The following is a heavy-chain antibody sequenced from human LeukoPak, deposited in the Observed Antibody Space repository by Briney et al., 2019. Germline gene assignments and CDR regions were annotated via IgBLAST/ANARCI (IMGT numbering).Heavy chain of an antibody. CDR2: IYSGGST. D-gene: IGHD6-19*01. CDR1: GFTVSSNY. Sequence: GGSLRLSCAASGFTVSSNYMSWVRQAPGKGLEWVSVIYSGGSTYYADSVKGRFTISRDNSKNTLYLQMNSLRAEDTAVYYCARARGGWYVFDYWGQGTLVTASS. V-gene: IGHV3-53*01. CDR3: ARARGGWYVFDY. J-gene: IGHJ4*02.